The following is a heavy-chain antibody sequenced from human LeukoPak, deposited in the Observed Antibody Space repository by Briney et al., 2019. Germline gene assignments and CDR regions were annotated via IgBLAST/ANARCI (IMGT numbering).Heavy chain of an antibody. CDR2: IIPIFGTA. CDR1: GGTFSSYA. J-gene: IGHJ6*03. D-gene: IGHD3-10*01. V-gene: IGHV1-69*06. Sequence: ASVKVSCKASGGTFSSYAISWVRQAPGQGLEWMGGIIPIFGTANYAQKFQGRVTITADKSTSTAYMELSSLRSEDTAVYYCAREWFGETYYYMDVWGKGTTVTVSS. CDR3: AREWFGETYYYMDV.